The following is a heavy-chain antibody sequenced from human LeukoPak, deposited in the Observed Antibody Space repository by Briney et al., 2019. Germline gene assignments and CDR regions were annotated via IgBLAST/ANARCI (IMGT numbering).Heavy chain of an antibody. J-gene: IGHJ5*02. CDR2: TYSGGST. Sequence: PGGSLRLSCAASGFTVSSNYMSWVRQAPGKGLEWVSVTYSGGSTYYADSVKGRFTISRDNSKNTLYLQMNSLRAEDTAVYYCARGNYDFWDGGWFDPWGQGTLVTVSS. V-gene: IGHV3-66*02. D-gene: IGHD3-3*01. CDR1: GFTVSSNY. CDR3: ARGNYDFWDGGWFDP.